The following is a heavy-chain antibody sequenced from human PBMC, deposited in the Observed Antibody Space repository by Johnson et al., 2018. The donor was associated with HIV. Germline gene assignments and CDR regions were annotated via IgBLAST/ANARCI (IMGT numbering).Heavy chain of an antibody. V-gene: IGHV3-30*03. D-gene: IGHD6-13*01. Sequence: QVQLVESGGGVVQPGRSLRLSCAASGFTFSSYGMHWVRQAPGKGLEWVAVISYDGSNKHYADSVKGRFTISRDNSKNTLYLQMSSLRVEDTAVYYCARDPLGSSWFEGDAFDIWGQVTMVTVS. CDR2: ISYDGSNK. J-gene: IGHJ3*02. CDR1: GFTFSSYG. CDR3: ARDPLGSSWFEGDAFDI.